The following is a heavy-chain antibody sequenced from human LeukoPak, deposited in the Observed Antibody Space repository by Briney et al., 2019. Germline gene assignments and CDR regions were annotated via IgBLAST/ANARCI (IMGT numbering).Heavy chain of an antibody. V-gene: IGHV3-53*01. D-gene: IGHD1-26*01. Sequence: PGGSLRLSCAASGFTVSSNYMSWVRQAPGKGLEWVSVIYSGGSTYYADSVKGRFTISRDNSKNTLYLQMNSLRAEDTAVYYCARDKWEPRNAFDIWGQGTMVTVSS. CDR1: GFTVSSNY. CDR3: ARDKWEPRNAFDI. J-gene: IGHJ3*02. CDR2: IYSGGST.